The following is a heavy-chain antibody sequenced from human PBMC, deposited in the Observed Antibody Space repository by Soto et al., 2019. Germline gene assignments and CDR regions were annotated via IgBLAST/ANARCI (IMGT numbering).Heavy chain of an antibody. CDR2: ISGSVGSS. CDR1: GFTFSTYD. Sequence: WGFLRLSCATSGFTFSTYDMSWVRQGPGKGLEWVSIISGSVGSSDYADSVKGRFTISRDNSKNTLYLQMNSLRAEDTAFYYCAKGPAIMGSTNFEYWGRGTLVTVSA. J-gene: IGHJ4*02. D-gene: IGHD1-26*01. CDR3: AKGPAIMGSTNFEY. V-gene: IGHV3-23*01.